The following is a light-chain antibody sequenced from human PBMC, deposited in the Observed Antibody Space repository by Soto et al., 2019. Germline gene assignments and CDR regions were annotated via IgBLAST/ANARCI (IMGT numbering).Light chain of an antibody. J-gene: IGKJ1*01. CDR1: QSVSSSY. CDR2: AAS. CDR3: QHYGTSPPWT. V-gene: IGKV3-20*01. Sequence: EIVLTQSPGTLSLSPGERTTLSCRASQSVSSSYLAWYQQKPGQTPRLLIYAASYRATGIPDRFGGSGSGTDFTLTIGRLEPEDFAVYYCQHYGTSPPWTFGQGTKVDIK.